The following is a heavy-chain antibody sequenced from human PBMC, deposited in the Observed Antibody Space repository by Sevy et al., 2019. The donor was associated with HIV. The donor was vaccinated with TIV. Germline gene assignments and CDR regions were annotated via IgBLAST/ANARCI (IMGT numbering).Heavy chain of an antibody. V-gene: IGHV3-9*01. CDR2: ISWNSGNI. CDR1: GFTFDDYA. CDR3: AKDIYDSSGPLDY. J-gene: IGHJ4*02. Sequence: GGSLRLSCAASGFTFDDYAMHWVRQAPGKGLERVSGISWNSGNIGYADSVKGRFTISRDNAKNSLYLQMNSLRAEDTALYYCAKDIYDSSGPLDYWGQGTLVTVSS. D-gene: IGHD3-22*01.